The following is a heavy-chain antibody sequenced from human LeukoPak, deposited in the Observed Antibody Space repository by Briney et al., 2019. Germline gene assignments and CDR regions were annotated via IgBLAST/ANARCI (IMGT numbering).Heavy chain of an antibody. D-gene: IGHD5-24*01. Sequence: GGSLRLSCAASGFTVSSNFMTWVRQAPGKGLEWVSLIGASGESTYYADSLKGRFTISRDNSKNTLSLQMNSLRVEDTAMYFCAKDIQLSTWGLGTMVTVSS. CDR3: AKDIQLST. CDR1: GFTVSSNF. V-gene: IGHV3-23*01. CDR2: IGASGEST. J-gene: IGHJ3*01.